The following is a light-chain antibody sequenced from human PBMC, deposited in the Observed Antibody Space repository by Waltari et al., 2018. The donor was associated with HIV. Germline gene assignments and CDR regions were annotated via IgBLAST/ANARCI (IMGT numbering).Light chain of an antibody. J-gene: IGKJ1*01. CDR1: QTISNN. V-gene: IGKV1-39*01. Sequence: DIQMTQSPSSLSASIGDRVTITCRASQTISNNLYWYQQKPGKAPKLLIYSAPSLQNGVPSRFSGSGSGTDFTLTISSLQHEDFATYYCLQSYSAPRTFGQGTKVEIK. CDR3: LQSYSAPRT. CDR2: SAP.